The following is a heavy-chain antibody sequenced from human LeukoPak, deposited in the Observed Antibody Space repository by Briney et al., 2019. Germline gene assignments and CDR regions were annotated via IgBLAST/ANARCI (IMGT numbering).Heavy chain of an antibody. V-gene: IGHV3-20*04. D-gene: IGHD4-17*01. Sequence: GGSLRLSCAASGFTFDDSGMSWVRQAPGKGLEWVSGINWTGGSTGYADSVKGRFTISRDNAKNSLYLQMNSLRAEDTAVYYCARGDYGDYWNYYYMDVWGKGTTVTVSS. CDR2: INWTGGST. CDR1: GFTFDDSG. J-gene: IGHJ6*03. CDR3: ARGDYGDYWNYYYMDV.